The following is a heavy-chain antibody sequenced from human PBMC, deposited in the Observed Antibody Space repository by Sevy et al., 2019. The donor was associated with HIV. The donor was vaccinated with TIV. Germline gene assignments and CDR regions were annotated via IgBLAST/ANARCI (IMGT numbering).Heavy chain of an antibody. J-gene: IGHJ3*02. CDR2: IYTSEST. Sequence: SETLSLTCTVSGGSISSGNYYWSWIRQPAGKGLEWIGRIYTSESTNYNPSLKSRVTISVDTSKNQFSLKLSSVTAADTAMYYCARVGGHSYGYSAFDIWGQGTMVTVSS. CDR3: ARVGGHSYGYSAFDI. CDR1: GGSISSGNYY. D-gene: IGHD5-18*01. V-gene: IGHV4-61*02.